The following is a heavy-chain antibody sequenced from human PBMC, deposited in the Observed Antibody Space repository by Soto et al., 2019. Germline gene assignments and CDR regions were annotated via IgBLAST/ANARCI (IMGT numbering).Heavy chain of an antibody. J-gene: IGHJ4*02. Sequence: SQTLSLTCAISGDSVSSNSAAWNWLRQSPSRGLEWLGRTYYRSKWYNDYAVSVKSRITINPDTSKNQFSLQLNSVTPEDTAVYYCARAQYSSGWYFDYWGQGTLVTVSS. D-gene: IGHD6-19*01. CDR1: GDSVSSNSAA. CDR3: ARAQYSSGWYFDY. V-gene: IGHV6-1*01. CDR2: TYYRSKWYN.